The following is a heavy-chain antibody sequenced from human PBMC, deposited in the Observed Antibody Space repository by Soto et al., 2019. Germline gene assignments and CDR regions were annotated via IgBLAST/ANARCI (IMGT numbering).Heavy chain of an antibody. CDR2: IYYNGII. J-gene: IGHJ5*02. CDR3: ARGIQEGFDP. V-gene: IGHV4-30-4*01. D-gene: IGHD5-18*01. Sequence: SETLSLTCTVSGDSITDGDYYWSWIRQPPGKDLELIAYIYYNGIIHYNPSLKSRVTISLDPSKNQFSLTITSVTDADTAVYSCARGIQEGFDPWGQGTLVTVSS. CDR1: GDSITDGDYY.